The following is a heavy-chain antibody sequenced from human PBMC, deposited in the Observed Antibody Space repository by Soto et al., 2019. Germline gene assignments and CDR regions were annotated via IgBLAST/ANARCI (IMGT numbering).Heavy chain of an antibody. CDR3: ASSTYYDFWSGSPKPNWFDP. V-gene: IGHV1-2*02. Sequence: ASVKVSCKASGYTFTGYYMHWVRQAPGQGLEWMGWINPNSGGTNYAQKFQGRVTMTRDTSISTAYMELSSLRSEDTAVYYCASSTYYDFWSGSPKPNWFDPWGQGTLVTVSS. J-gene: IGHJ5*02. D-gene: IGHD3-3*01. CDR1: GYTFTGYY. CDR2: INPNSGGT.